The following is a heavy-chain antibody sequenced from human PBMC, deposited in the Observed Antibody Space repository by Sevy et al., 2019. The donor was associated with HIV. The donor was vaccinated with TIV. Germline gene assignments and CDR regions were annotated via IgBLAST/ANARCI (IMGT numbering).Heavy chain of an antibody. CDR3: ARDAGYSIGWYPGY. CDR1: GFTFSTYG. V-gene: IGHV3-30*03. CDR2: ISYDGSNK. Sequence: GGSLRLSCAASGFTFSTYGMHWVRQAPGKGLEWVAVISYDGSNKYYADSMKGRFTISRDNSKNTLYLQMNSLRPEDTAVYYCARDAGYSIGWYPGYWGQGTLVTVSS. J-gene: IGHJ4*02. D-gene: IGHD6-19*01.